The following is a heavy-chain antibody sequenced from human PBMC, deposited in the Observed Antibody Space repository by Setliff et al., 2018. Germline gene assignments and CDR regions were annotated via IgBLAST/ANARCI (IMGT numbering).Heavy chain of an antibody. Sequence: SLRLSCAASGFTFSSYAMSWVRQAPGKGLEWVSAISGSGGSTYYADSVKGRFTMSRDISKNTVYLHMTSLRAEDTAMYYCAKRGPYCSGGTCHYYFDYWGQGTLVTVSS. D-gene: IGHD2-15*01. J-gene: IGHJ4*02. CDR2: ISGSGGST. CDR1: GFTFSSYA. CDR3: AKRGPYCSGGTCHYYFDY. V-gene: IGHV3-23*01.